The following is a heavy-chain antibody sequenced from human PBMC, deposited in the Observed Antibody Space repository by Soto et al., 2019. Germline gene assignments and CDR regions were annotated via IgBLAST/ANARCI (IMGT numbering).Heavy chain of an antibody. Sequence: GGSLRLSCAASGFTFSSYSMNWVRQAPGKGLEWVSYISSSSSTIYYADSVKGRFTISRDNAKNSLYLQMNSLRAEDTAVYYCARSGGSYGSGSYSTRSSVYFDYWGQGTLVTVSS. D-gene: IGHD3-10*01. CDR3: ARSGGSYGSGSYSTRSSVYFDY. J-gene: IGHJ4*02. CDR1: GFTFSSYS. V-gene: IGHV3-48*01. CDR2: ISSSSSTI.